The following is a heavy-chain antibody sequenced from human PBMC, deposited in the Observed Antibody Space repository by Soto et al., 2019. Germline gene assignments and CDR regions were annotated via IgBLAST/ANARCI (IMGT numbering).Heavy chain of an antibody. V-gene: IGHV1-69*01. CDR2: IIPIFGTA. CDR1: GGTFSSYA. Sequence: QVQLVQSGAEVKKPGSSVKVSCKASGGTFSSYAISWVRQAPGQGLEWMGGIIPIFGTANYAQKFQGRVTITADESTSTAYRELSSLRSEDTAVYYCARDQVGAVDYYYYYGMDVLGQGTTVTVSS. D-gene: IGHD6-19*01. J-gene: IGHJ6*02. CDR3: ARDQVGAVDYYYYYGMDV.